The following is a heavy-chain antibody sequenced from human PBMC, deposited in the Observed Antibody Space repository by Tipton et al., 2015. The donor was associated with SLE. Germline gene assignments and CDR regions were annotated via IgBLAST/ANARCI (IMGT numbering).Heavy chain of an antibody. Sequence: SLRLSCAASGFTFSSYSMNWVRQAPGKGLEWVSSISSSSSYIYYADSVKGRFTISRDNAKNSLYLQMNSLRAEDTAVYYCARVGYCSSTSRYTRGSIPFDYWGQGTLVTVSS. D-gene: IGHD2-2*02. V-gene: IGHV3-21*01. CDR1: GFTFSSYS. CDR3: ARVGYCSSTSRYTRGSIPFDY. CDR2: ISSSSSYI. J-gene: IGHJ4*02.